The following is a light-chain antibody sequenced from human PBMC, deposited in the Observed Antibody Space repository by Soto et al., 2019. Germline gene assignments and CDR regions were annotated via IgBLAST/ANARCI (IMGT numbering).Light chain of an antibody. Sequence: QSDLTRAASVCGSRGQSVTISCTGTSSDVGSYNRVSWYQQPPGTAPKLMIYEVSNQPSGVPDRFSGSKSGNTASLTISGLQAEDEADYYCSSYTSSSPPYVFGTGTKVTVL. CDR1: SSDVGSYNR. V-gene: IGLV2-18*02. J-gene: IGLJ1*01. CDR2: EVS. CDR3: SSYTSSSPPYV.